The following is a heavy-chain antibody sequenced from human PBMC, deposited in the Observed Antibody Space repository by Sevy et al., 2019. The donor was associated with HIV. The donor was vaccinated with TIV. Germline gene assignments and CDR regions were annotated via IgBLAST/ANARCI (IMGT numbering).Heavy chain of an antibody. CDR2: ISGSSTTI. V-gene: IGHV3-48*01. J-gene: IGHJ6*02. CDR1: GFTFSSYS. CDR3: XXXXXXXDQGMDV. Sequence: GGSLRLSCAASGFTFSSYSMNWVRQAPGKGLEWASYISGSSTTIYYADSVKGRFTISRDNAKNSLYLQMNSLRAEDXXXXXXXXXXXXXDQGMDVWGQGTTVTVSS.